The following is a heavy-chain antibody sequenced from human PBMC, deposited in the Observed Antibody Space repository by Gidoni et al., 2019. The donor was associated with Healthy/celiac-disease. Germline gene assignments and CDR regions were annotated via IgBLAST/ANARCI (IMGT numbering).Heavy chain of an antibody. CDR1: GYTFTSYY. CDR3: ARVYARSIAAAGTKAFGY. Sequence: QVQLVQSGAEVKKPGASVKVSCKASGYTFTSYYMHWVRQAPGQGLEWMGIINPSGGSTSYAQKFQGRVTMTRDTSTSTVYMELSSLRSEDTAVYYCARVYARSIAAAGTKAFGYWGQGTLVTVSS. CDR2: INPSGGST. V-gene: IGHV1-46*01. J-gene: IGHJ4*02. D-gene: IGHD6-13*01.